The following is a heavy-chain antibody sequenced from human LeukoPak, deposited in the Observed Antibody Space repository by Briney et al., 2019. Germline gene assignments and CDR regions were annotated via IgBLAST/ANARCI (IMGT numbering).Heavy chain of an antibody. D-gene: IGHD3-22*01. CDR1: GFTSSSYA. CDR2: ISSNGGST. CDR3: VKEAYLYYYDSSGYYRGAFDI. J-gene: IGHJ3*02. V-gene: IGHV3-64D*06. Sequence: GGSLSLSCSASGFTSSSYAMHWVRQPPGKGLEYVSAISSNGGSTYYADSVKGRFTISRDNSKNTLYLQMSSLRAEDTAVYYCVKEAYLYYYDSSGYYRGAFDIWGQGTMVTVSS.